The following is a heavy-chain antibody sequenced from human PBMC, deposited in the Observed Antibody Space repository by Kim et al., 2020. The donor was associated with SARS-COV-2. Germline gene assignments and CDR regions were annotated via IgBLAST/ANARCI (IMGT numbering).Heavy chain of an antibody. D-gene: IGHD3-3*01. CDR3: AKVGRFFLAGWFDP. CDR2: ISYDGSNK. J-gene: IGHJ5*02. CDR1: GFTFSSYG. Sequence: GGSLRLSCAASGFTFSSYGMHWVRQAPGKGLEWVAVISYDGSNKYYADSVKGRFTISRDNSKNTLYLQMNSLRAEDTAVYYCAKVGRFFLAGWFDPWGQGTLVTVSS. V-gene: IGHV3-30*18.